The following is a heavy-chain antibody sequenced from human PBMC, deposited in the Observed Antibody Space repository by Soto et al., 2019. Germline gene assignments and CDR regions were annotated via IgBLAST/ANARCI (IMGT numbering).Heavy chain of an antibody. Sequence: EVQLLESGGGLVRPGGSLRLSCTASGFSFSSYALSWVRQAPGKGLEWVSTISGSDGKTYYADSVKGRFTISGDSSKNTVILQMNNLRADDTAVYYCARDSSAWPNYFDSWGQGIQVTVSS. CDR3: ARDSSAWPNYFDS. CDR1: GFSFSSYA. D-gene: IGHD3-22*01. CDR2: ISGSDGKT. V-gene: IGHV3-23*01. J-gene: IGHJ4*02.